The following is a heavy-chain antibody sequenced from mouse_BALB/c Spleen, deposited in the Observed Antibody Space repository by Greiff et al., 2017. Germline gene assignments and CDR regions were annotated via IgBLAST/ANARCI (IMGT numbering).Heavy chain of an antibody. CDR3: ARGQLGSFAY. J-gene: IGHJ3*01. V-gene: IGHV5-9-4*01. CDR1: GFTFSSYA. D-gene: IGHD4-1*02. Sequence: EVKVVESGGGLVKPGGSLKLSCAASGFTFSSYAMSWVRQSPEKRLEWVAEISSGGSYTYYPDTVTGRFTISRDNAKNTLYLEMSSLRSEDTAMYYCARGQLGSFAYWGQGTLVTVSA. CDR2: ISSGGSYT.